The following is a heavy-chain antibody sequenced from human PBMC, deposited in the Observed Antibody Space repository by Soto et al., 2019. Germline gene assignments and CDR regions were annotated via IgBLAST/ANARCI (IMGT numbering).Heavy chain of an antibody. CDR1: GLTFSSYS. D-gene: IGHD3-10*01. Sequence: GGSLRLSCAASGLTFSSYSMNWVRQAPGKGLEWVSYISSSSSTIYYADSVKGRFTISRDNAKNSLYLQMNSLRDEDTAVYYCARDVPPRAGDYYYYGMDVWGQGTTVTVSS. CDR2: ISSSSSTI. J-gene: IGHJ6*02. V-gene: IGHV3-48*02. CDR3: ARDVPPRAGDYYYYGMDV.